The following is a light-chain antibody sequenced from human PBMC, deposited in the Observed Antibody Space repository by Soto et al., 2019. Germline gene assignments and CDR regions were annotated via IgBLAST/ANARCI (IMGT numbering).Light chain of an antibody. CDR3: QSYDPSLSGHVV. Sequence: QSVLTQPPSVSGAPGQRVTISCTGSSSNFGAGYDVHWYQQLPGTAPKLLIYGNNNRPSGVPDRFSGSKSGTSASLAITGLQAEAEAEYYCQSYDPSLSGHVVFGGGTKLTVL. CDR2: GNN. CDR1: SSNFGAGYD. J-gene: IGLJ2*01. V-gene: IGLV1-40*01.